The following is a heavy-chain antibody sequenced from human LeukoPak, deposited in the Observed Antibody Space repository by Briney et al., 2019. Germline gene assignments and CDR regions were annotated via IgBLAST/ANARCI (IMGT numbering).Heavy chain of an antibody. CDR3: ARRRDYFDY. Sequence: PGGSLRLFCAASGFTFSDYYMSWIRQAPGKGLEWISYISSSGSTIYYADSVKGRFTMSRDNAKSSLYLQVNSLRAEDTAIYYCARRRDYFDYWGQGTLVTVSS. CDR1: GFTFSDYY. J-gene: IGHJ4*02. V-gene: IGHV3-11*01. CDR2: ISSSGSTI.